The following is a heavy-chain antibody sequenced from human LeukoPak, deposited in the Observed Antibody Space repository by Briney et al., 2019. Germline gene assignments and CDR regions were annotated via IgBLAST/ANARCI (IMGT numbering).Heavy chain of an antibody. J-gene: IGHJ4*02. Sequence: AGGSLRLSCATSGFTFSDFEMNWVRQAPGKWLEWVSYISSSGTTTHYADSVKGRFTILRDNAKNSLYLQMNSLRVEDTATYYCASSDTKWARPGFDYWGQGTLVSVSS. CDR1: GFTFSDFE. V-gene: IGHV3-48*03. CDR2: ISSSGTTT. CDR3: ASSDTKWARPGFDY. D-gene: IGHD1-26*01.